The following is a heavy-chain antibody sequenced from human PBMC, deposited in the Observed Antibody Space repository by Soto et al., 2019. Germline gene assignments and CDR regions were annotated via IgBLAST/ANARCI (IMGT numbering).Heavy chain of an antibody. D-gene: IGHD6-19*01. CDR3: AEDMNIVVAGFLVY. V-gene: IGHV3-23*01. Sequence: PGGSLRLSCAASGFTFSSYGMSWVRQAPGKGLEWVSAISGSGGSTYYADTVKGRFTISRDNSKNTLYLQMNSLRAEDTAVYYCAEDMNIVVAGFLVYWGQGTLVTVSS. J-gene: IGHJ4*02. CDR1: GFTFSSYG. CDR2: ISGSGGST.